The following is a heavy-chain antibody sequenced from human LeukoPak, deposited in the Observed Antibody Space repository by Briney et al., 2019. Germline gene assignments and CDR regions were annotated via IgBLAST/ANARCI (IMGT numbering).Heavy chain of an antibody. Sequence: PSETLSLTCAVYGGSFSGYYWSWIRQPPGKGLEWIGEINHSGSTNYNPSLKSRVTISVDTSKNQFSLKLSPVTAADTAVYYCARGRRPGRDMDVWGKGTTVTVSS. CDR1: GGSFSGYY. J-gene: IGHJ6*03. CDR2: INHSGST. CDR3: ARGRRPGRDMDV. V-gene: IGHV4-34*01.